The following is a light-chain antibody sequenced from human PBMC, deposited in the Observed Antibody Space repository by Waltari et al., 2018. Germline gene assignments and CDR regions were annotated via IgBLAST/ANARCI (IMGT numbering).Light chain of an antibody. CDR1: QDVSNY. V-gene: IGKV1-27*01. Sequence: DIQMTQSPSSLSASVGDRVTITCRASQDVSNYLAWYQQKPGKVPKLLIYAASTLQSGVPSRFSCSGSGTDFTFTITSLQPEDVATYYCQKYNSVPWTFCQGTKVEIK. CDR2: AAS. J-gene: IGKJ1*01. CDR3: QKYNSVPWT.